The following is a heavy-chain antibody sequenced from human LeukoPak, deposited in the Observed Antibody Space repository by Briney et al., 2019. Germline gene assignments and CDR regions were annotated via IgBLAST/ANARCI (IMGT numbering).Heavy chain of an antibody. D-gene: IGHD3-22*01. CDR2: ISSSSSYI. Sequence: GGSLRPSCAASGFTFSSYSMNWVRQAPGKGLEWVSSISSSSSYIYYADSVKGRFTISRDNAKNSLYLQMNSLRAEDTAVYYCASSLSHYYDSSGYVWGQGTLVTVSS. CDR3: ASSLSHYYDSSGYV. J-gene: IGHJ4*02. V-gene: IGHV3-21*01. CDR1: GFTFSSYS.